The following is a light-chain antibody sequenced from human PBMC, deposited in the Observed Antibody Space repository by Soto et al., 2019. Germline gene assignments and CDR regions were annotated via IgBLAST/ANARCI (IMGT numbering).Light chain of an antibody. V-gene: IGKV3-20*01. CDR1: QSVSSSY. Sequence: EIVLTQSPGTLSLSPGERATLSCRASQSVSSSYLAWYQQKPGQAPRLLIYGASSRATGIPGRFSSSGSGTDFTLTISRLEPEDFAVYYCQQYDNSPPTWTFGQGTKVEIK. CDR3: QQYDNSPPTWT. J-gene: IGKJ1*01. CDR2: GAS.